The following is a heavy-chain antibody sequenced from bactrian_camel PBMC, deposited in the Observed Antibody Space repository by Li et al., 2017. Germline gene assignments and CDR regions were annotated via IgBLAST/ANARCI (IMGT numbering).Heavy chain of an antibody. J-gene: IGHJ4*01. CDR3: ARGGSWRKY. CDR1: GFTFSTAD. Sequence: DVQLVESGGGLVQPGGSLRLSCAASGFTFSTADMSWVRQAPGKGLEWVSTIGNDGRLTYYADSVKGRFTISRDNTKNTVVLQMNSLKSEDTALYYCARGGSWRKYWGQGTQVTVS. CDR2: IGNDGRLT. V-gene: IGHV3S40*01. D-gene: IGHD2*01.